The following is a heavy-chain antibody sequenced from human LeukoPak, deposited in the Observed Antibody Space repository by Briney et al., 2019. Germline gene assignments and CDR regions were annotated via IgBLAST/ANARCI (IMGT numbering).Heavy chain of an antibody. V-gene: IGHV4-61*02. CDR2: IYTSGST. J-gene: IGHJ4*02. CDR3: ARVDLRYCSGGSCPFDY. CDR1: GGSISSGSYY. D-gene: IGHD2-15*01. Sequence: KPSQTLSLTCTVSGGSISSGSYYRSWIRQPAGKGLEWIGRIYTSGSTNYNPSLKSRVTISVDTSKNQFSLKLSSVTAADTAVYYCARVDLRYCSGGSCPFDYWGQGTLVTVSS.